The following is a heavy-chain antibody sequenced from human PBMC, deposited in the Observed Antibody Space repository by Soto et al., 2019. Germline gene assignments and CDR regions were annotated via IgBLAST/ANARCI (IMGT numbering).Heavy chain of an antibody. V-gene: IGHV4-31*03. CDR2: IYYSGST. J-gene: IGHJ4*02. D-gene: IGHD5-18*01. CDR1: GGSISSGGYY. CDR3: AGVGLQLWSYFDY. Sequence: QVQLQESGPGLVKPSQTLSLTCTVSGGSISSGGYYWSWIRQHPGKGLEWIGYIYYSGSTYYNPSLKTRVTRSVDTSKNQFSLKLSSVTAADTAVYYCAGVGLQLWSYFDYWGQGTLVTVSS.